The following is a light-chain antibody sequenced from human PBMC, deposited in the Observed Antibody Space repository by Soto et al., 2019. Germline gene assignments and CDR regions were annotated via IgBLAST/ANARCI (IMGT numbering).Light chain of an antibody. Sequence: EIVLTQSPATLSLSPGERATLSCRASQSVHNYLAWYQQKPGQAPRLLIYHADKRATGVPARFSGGGSGTDFTLTITSLEPEDFAVYYCHQYNSWPRGTFGPGTKVEIK. V-gene: IGKV3-11*01. CDR3: HQYNSWPRGT. CDR2: HAD. J-gene: IGKJ3*01. CDR1: QSVHNY.